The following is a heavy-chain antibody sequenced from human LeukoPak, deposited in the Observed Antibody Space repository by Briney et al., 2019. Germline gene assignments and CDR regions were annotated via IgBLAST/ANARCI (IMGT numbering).Heavy chain of an antibody. CDR3: ASFLGYCSSTSCYSFDY. J-gene: IGHJ4*02. CDR1: GGSISSSSYY. D-gene: IGHD2-2*02. CDR2: IYYSGST. Sequence: SETLSLTCTVSGGSISSSSYYWGWIRQPPGKGLEWIGSIYYSGSTYYNPFLKSRVTISVDTSKNQFSLKLSSVTAADTAVYYCASFLGYCSSTSCYSFDYWGQGTLVTVSS. V-gene: IGHV4-39*01.